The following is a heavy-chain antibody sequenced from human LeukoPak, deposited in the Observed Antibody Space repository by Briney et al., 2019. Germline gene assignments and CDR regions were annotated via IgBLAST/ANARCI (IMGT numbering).Heavy chain of an antibody. V-gene: IGHV4-39*07. J-gene: IGHJ6*03. CDR1: GGSISSSSYY. CDR2: IYYSGST. CDR3: AREGLVGVPAAMGYYMDV. D-gene: IGHD2-2*01. Sequence: PSETLSLTCTVSGGSISSSSYYWGWIRQPPGKGLEWIGSIYYSGSTYYNPSLKSRVTISVDTSKNQFSLKLSSVTAADTAVYYCAREGLVGVPAAMGYYMDVWGKGTTVTVSS.